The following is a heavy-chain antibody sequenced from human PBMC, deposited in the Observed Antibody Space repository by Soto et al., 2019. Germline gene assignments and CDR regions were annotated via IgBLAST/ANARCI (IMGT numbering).Heavy chain of an antibody. CDR2: ISYDGSNK. V-gene: IGHV3-30*18. CDR1: GFTFSSYG. Sequence: QVQLVESGGGVVQPGRSLRLSCAASGFTFSSYGMHWVRQAPGKGLEWVAVISYDGSNKYYADSVKGRFTISRDNSKNTLYLQMNSLRAEDTAVYYCAKAEPGYRYCSGGSCRWYYYYGMDVWGQGTTVTVSS. J-gene: IGHJ6*02. D-gene: IGHD2-15*01. CDR3: AKAEPGYRYCSGGSCRWYYYYGMDV.